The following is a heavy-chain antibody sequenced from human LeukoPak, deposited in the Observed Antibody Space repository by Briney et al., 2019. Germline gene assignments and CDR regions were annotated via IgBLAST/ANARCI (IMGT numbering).Heavy chain of an antibody. CDR1: GYSFTNFW. Sequence: GESLKISCKGSGYSFTNFWIGWVRQMPGKGLEWMGIIYPGDSDTRYSPSFQGQVTISADKSISTAYLQWSSLKASDTAMYYCARMRTTVVIGFDYWGQGTLVTVSS. J-gene: IGHJ4*02. D-gene: IGHD4-23*01. CDR2: IYPGDSDT. V-gene: IGHV5-51*01. CDR3: ARMRTTVVIGFDY.